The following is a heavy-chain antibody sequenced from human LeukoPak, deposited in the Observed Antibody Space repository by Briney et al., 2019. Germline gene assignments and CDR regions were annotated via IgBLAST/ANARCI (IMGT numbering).Heavy chain of an antibody. Sequence: PGGSLRLSCAASGFTFSSYGMHWVRQAPGKGLEWVAVICYDGSNKYYADSVKGRFTISRDNSKNTLYLQMNSLRAEDTAVYYCAKDQLGYCTNGVCSGFDYWSQGTLVTVSS. J-gene: IGHJ4*02. CDR2: ICYDGSNK. D-gene: IGHD2-8*01. V-gene: IGHV3-33*06. CDR1: GFTFSSYG. CDR3: AKDQLGYCTNGVCSGFDY.